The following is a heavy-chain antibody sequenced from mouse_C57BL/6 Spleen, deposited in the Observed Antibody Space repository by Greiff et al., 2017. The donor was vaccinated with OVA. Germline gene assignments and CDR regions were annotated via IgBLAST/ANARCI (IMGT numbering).Heavy chain of an antibody. Sequence: QVQLQQSGAELVRPGASVTLSCKASGYTFTDYEMHWVKQTPVHGLEWIGAIDPETGGTAYNQKFKGKAILTADKSSSTAYMQLSSLTSEDSAVYYCARRGYGSSFWYFDVWGTGTTVTVSS. CDR1: GYTFTDYE. CDR2: IDPETGGT. J-gene: IGHJ1*03. CDR3: ARRGYGSSFWYFDV. D-gene: IGHD1-1*01. V-gene: IGHV1-15*01.